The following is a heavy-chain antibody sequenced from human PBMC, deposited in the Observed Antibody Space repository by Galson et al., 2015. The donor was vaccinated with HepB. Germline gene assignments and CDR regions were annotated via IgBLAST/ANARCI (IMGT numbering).Heavy chain of an antibody. D-gene: IGHD6-19*01. V-gene: IGHV3-66*02. Sequence: SLRLSCAASGFTVRNNYMRWVRQAPGKGLEWVSAIYSGGSTHYADSVKGRFTISRDNSKNTLNLQMNSLRPEDSAVYFCARDPSNGWGYYFDYWGQGTLVTVSS. CDR1: GFTVRNNY. CDR2: IYSGGST. CDR3: ARDPSNGWGYYFDY. J-gene: IGHJ4*02.